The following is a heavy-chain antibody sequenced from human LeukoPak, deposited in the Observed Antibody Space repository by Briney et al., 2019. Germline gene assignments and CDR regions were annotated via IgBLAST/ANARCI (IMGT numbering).Heavy chain of an antibody. CDR3: ARDSSSGTDY. Sequence: SSETLSLTCAVYGGSFSGYYWSWIRQPPGKGLEWIGEINHSGSTNYNPSLKSRVTISVDTSKYQFSLKLSSVTAADTAVYYCARDSSSGTDYWGQGTLVTVSS. D-gene: IGHD6-6*01. J-gene: IGHJ4*02. CDR2: INHSGST. V-gene: IGHV4-34*01. CDR1: GGSFSGYY.